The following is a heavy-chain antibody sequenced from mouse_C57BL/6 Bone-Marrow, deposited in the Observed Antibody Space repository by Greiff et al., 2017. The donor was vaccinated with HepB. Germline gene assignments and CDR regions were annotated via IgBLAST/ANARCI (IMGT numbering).Heavy chain of an antibody. V-gene: IGHV1-64*01. Sequence: QVQLQQPGAELVKPGASVKLSCKASGYTLTSYWMHWVKQRPGQGLEWIGMIHPNSGSTNYNEKFKSKATLTVDKSSSTAYMQLSSLTSEDSAVYYCARRRIYYGYDGYFDVWGTGTTVTVSS. CDR2: IHPNSGST. CDR3: ARRRIYYGYDGYFDV. J-gene: IGHJ1*03. D-gene: IGHD2-2*01. CDR1: GYTLTSYW.